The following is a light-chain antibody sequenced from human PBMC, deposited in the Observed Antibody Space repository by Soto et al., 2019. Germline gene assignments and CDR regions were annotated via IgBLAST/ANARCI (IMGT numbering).Light chain of an antibody. CDR1: ISDVRGYNF. J-gene: IGLJ1*01. CDR2: DDS. CDR3: SSFTGSNYV. Sequence: QSVLTQPASVSGSPGQSITISCTGTISDVRGYNFVSWYQQYPGKAHKLMICDDSNRLSGVSNRFFGSKSGNTASLTISGLQAEDEADYYCSSFTGSNYVFGTGTKVTV. V-gene: IGLV2-14*03.